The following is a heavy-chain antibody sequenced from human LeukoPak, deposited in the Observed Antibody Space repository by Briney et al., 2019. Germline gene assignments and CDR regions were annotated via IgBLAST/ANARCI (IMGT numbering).Heavy chain of an antibody. Sequence: PSETLSLTCTVSGGSISSYYWSWIRQPAGKGLEWIGRIYTSGSTNYNPSLKSRVTMSVDTSKNQFSLKLSSVTAADTAVYYCARGGSEMATGLFDYWGQGTLVTVSS. V-gene: IGHV4-4*07. CDR1: GGSISSYY. D-gene: IGHD5-24*01. CDR2: IYTSGST. J-gene: IGHJ4*02. CDR3: ARGGSEMATGLFDY.